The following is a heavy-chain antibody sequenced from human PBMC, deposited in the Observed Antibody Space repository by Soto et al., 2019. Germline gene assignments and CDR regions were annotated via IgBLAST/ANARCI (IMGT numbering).Heavy chain of an antibody. CDR2: IYYSGST. D-gene: IGHD3-3*01. CDR3: ARQKYYDVLSGYSKNCFDP. CDR1: GGSISSGSYY. J-gene: IGHJ5*02. V-gene: IGHV4-39*01. Sequence: QLQLQESGPGLVKPSETLSLTCTVSGGSISSGSYYWGWIRQPPGKGLEWIGSIYYSGSTYYNPSLKSRVTMSVDTSKNQFSLSLSSVTAADTAVYYCARQKYYDVLSGYSKNCFDPWGQGTLVTVSS.